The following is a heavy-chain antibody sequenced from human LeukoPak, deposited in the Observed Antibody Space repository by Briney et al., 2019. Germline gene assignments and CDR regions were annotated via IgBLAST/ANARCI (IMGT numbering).Heavy chain of an antibody. CDR3: ARARDYGDISFDY. CDR1: GDRVFSNSAA. CDR2: TYYKSKRYN. Sequence: SQTLSLTCAISGDRVFSNSAAWNWIRQSPSRGLEWLGRTYYKSKRYNNYAASAKSRISINPDTSQNQFSLQLYSVTPPHTALYFCARARDYGDISFDYWGQGTLVTVSS. D-gene: IGHD4-17*01. J-gene: IGHJ4*02. V-gene: IGHV6-1*01.